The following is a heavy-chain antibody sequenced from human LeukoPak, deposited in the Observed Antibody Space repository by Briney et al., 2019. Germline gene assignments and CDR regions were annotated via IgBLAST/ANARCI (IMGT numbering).Heavy chain of an antibody. V-gene: IGHV3-21*01. D-gene: IGHD6-19*01. J-gene: IGHJ1*01. CDR1: GFTFSTYN. CDR3: ARDGLEQWQPQAEYFQH. CDR2: ITSSSSYA. Sequence: GGSLRLSCEASGFTFSTYNMNWVRQAPGKRLEWVSSITSSSSYAFYADSVKGRFTISRDNAKNSLFLQMNSLRAEDTAVYYCARDGLEQWQPQAEYFQHWGQGTLVTVSS.